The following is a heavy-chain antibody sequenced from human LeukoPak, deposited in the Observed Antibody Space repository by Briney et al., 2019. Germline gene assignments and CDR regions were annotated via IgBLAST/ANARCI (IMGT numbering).Heavy chain of an antibody. CDR3: ARVRAVRGVIGDYYFDS. V-gene: IGHV1-69*05. D-gene: IGHD3-10*01. CDR1: GGTFSSYA. J-gene: IGHJ4*02. Sequence: GASVKVSRKASGGTFSSYAISWVRQAPGQGLEWMGGIIPIFGTANYAQKFQGRVTITTDESTSTAYMELSSLRSEDTAVYYCARVRAVRGVIGDYYFDSWGQGTLVTVSS. CDR2: IIPIFGTA.